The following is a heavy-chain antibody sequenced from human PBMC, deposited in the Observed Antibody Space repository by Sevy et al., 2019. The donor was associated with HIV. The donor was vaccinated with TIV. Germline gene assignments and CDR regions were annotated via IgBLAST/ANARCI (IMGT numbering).Heavy chain of an antibody. Sequence: GGSLRLSCAASGFTFSSYAMHWVRQAPGKGLEWVAVISYDGSNKYYADSVKGRFTISRDNSKNTLYLQMNSLRAEDTAVYYCASILSAGMSRRGTRQQLGELDYWGQGTLVTVSS. CDR1: GFTFSSYA. V-gene: IGHV3-30-3*01. D-gene: IGHD6-13*01. CDR2: ISYDGSNK. CDR3: ASILSAGMSRRGTRQQLGELDY. J-gene: IGHJ4*02.